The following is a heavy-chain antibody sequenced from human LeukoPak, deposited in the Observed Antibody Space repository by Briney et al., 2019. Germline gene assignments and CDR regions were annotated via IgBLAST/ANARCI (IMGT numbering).Heavy chain of an antibody. J-gene: IGHJ4*02. Sequence: GGSLRLSCAASGFTFSNYWIHWVRQAPGKGLVWVSRINSDGSSTSYADSVKGRFTISRDNAKNSLYLQMNSLRAEDTAVYYCAPGWYQFDYWGQGTLVTVSS. CDR3: APGWYQFDY. CDR2: INSDGSST. CDR1: GFTFSNYW. D-gene: IGHD6-19*01. V-gene: IGHV3-74*01.